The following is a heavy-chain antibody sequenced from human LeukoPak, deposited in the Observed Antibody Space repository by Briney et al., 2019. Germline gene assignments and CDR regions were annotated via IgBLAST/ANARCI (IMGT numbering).Heavy chain of an antibody. V-gene: IGHV3-21*01. CDR1: GFTFSSYS. D-gene: IGHD1-26*01. J-gene: IGHJ4*02. CDR2: SSSSYI. Sequence: GGSLRLSCAASGFTFSSYSMNWVRQAPGKGLEWVSSSSSSYIYYADSVKGRFTISRDNAKDSLYLQMNSLRAEDTAVYYCAREPRFGSYSIDYWGQGTVVTVSS. CDR3: AREPRFGSYSIDY.